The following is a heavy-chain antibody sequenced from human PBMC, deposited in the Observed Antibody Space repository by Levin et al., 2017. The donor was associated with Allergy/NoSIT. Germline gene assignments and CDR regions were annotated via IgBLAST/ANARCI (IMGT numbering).Heavy chain of an antibody. CDR3: ATGSTADDAFDG. D-gene: IGHD1-14*01. V-gene: IGHV1-18*01. Sequence: ASVKVSCKASGYSFTSQGISWVRQAPGHGLEWMGWISAYNGHTSYAQKLQGRITLTTDTSTRTAYMELRTLRSDDTALYFCATGSTADDAFDGWGQGTMVTVSS. CDR2: ISAYNGHT. J-gene: IGHJ3*01. CDR1: GYSFTSQG.